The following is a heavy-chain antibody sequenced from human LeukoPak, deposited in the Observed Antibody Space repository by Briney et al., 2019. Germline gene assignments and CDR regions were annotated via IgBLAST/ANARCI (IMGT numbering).Heavy chain of an antibody. CDR2: IYSSGST. Sequence: PSETLSLTCTVSGGSISSYHWSWIRQPPGKGLECIGYIYSSGSTNYNPSLKSRVTISVDTSKNQFSLKLSSVTAADTAVYYCARGGDSSDVWGKGTTVTVSS. J-gene: IGHJ6*04. CDR1: GGSISSYH. D-gene: IGHD6-19*01. V-gene: IGHV4-59*12. CDR3: ARGGDSSDV.